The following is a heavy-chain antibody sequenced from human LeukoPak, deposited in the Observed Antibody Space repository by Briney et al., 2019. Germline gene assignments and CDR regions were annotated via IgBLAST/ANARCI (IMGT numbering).Heavy chain of an antibody. CDR2: IKQDGSEK. J-gene: IGHJ4*02. CDR3: GAGGGGDPAIDY. Sequence: GSLRLSCVASGFTFSSYWMTWVRQAPGKGLEWVANIKQDGSEKDYVDSVKGRFTISRDNAKNSLYLQVNSLRAEDTAVYYWGAGGGGDPAIDYWGQGTLVIVSS. D-gene: IGHD3-16*01. V-gene: IGHV3-7*03. CDR1: GFTFSSYW.